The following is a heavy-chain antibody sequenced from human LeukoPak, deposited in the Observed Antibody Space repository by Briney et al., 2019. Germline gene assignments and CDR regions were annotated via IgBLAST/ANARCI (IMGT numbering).Heavy chain of an antibody. Sequence: PGGSLRLSCAASGFTFSSYWMSWVRQAPGKGLEWVANIKQDGSEKYYVDSVKGRFTISRDNAKNSLYLQMNSLRAEDTAVYYCARDDPGCSGGSCYFHYWGQGTLVTVSS. J-gene: IGHJ4*02. CDR3: ARDDPGCSGGSCYFHY. V-gene: IGHV3-7*01. D-gene: IGHD2-15*01. CDR1: GFTFSSYW. CDR2: IKQDGSEK.